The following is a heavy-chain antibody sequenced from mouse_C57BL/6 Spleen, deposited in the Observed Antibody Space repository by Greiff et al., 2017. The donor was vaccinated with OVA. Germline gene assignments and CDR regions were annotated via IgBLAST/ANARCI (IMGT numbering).Heavy chain of an antibody. CDR3: ARNGADLLRGYFDV. Sequence: QVQLQQPGAELVMPGASVKLSCKASGYTFTSYWMHWVKQRPGQGLEWIGEIDPSDSYTNYNQKFKGKSTLTVDKSSSTAYMQLSSLTSEDSAVYYCARNGADLLRGYFDVWGTGTTVTVSS. CDR2: IDPSDSYT. V-gene: IGHV1-69*01. J-gene: IGHJ1*03. D-gene: IGHD1-1*01. CDR1: GYTFTSYW.